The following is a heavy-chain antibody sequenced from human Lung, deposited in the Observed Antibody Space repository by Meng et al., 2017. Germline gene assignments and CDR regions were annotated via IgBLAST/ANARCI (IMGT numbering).Heavy chain of an antibody. V-gene: IGHV4-30-4*01. CDR1: GGSISSSNYY. Sequence: QGHLTQSGPGLVKPSQTLSPTCTVSGGSISSSNYYWSWIRQPPGKGLEWSGHIYNSGSTYYNPSLKSRITISVDTSKNQFSLKLSSVTAADTAVYYCARGQKGYFDLWGRGTLVTVSS. CDR3: ARGQKGYFDL. CDR2: IYNSGST. J-gene: IGHJ2*01.